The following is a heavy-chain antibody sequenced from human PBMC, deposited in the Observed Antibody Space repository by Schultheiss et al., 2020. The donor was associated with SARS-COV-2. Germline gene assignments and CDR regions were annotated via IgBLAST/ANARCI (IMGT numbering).Heavy chain of an antibody. CDR1: GGSISSYY. J-gene: IGHJ4*02. Sequence: SQTLSLTCTVSGGSISSYYWSWIRQPPGKGLEWIGYIYYSGSTNYNPSLKSRVTISVDTSKNQFSLKLSSVTAADTAVYYCARWEALAVAGTQIDYWGQGTLVTVSS. CDR2: IYYSGST. D-gene: IGHD6-19*01. CDR3: ARWEALAVAGTQIDY. V-gene: IGHV4-59*12.